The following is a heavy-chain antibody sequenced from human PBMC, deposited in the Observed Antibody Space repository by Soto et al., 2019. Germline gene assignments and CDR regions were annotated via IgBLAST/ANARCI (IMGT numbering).Heavy chain of an antibody. CDR2: ISYDVNNK. CDR3: GSGRGYSTFQCGFHCDY. V-gene: IGHV3-30-3*01. J-gene: IGHJ4*02. CDR1: GFTFSSYA. Sequence: QVQLVESGGGVVQPGRSLRLSCAASGFTFSSYAMHWVRQAPGKGLEWVAVISYDVNNKYYADSVKGRFTISRDNSKSTLYLQMNSLGPEDTALYFCGSGRGYSTFQCGFHCDYWGQGSLVTVSS. D-gene: IGHD5-18*01.